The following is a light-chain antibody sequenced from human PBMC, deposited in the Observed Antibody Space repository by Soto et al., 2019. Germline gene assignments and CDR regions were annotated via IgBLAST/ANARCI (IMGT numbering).Light chain of an antibody. Sequence: QSALTQPASVSGSPGQSITISCTGTSSDIGGYKYVSWHQQHPGKAPKLMIYEVIHRPSGVSSRFSGSKSGKTASLSISGLQADDEADYYCSSYTSSRTLVFGGGTKLTVL. CDR2: EVI. CDR1: SSDIGGYKY. CDR3: SSYTSSRTLV. V-gene: IGLV2-14*01. J-gene: IGLJ2*01.